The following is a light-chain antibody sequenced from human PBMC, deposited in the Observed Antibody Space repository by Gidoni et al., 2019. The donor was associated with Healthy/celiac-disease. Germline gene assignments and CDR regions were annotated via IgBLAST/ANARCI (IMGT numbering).Light chain of an antibody. CDR1: QRVSSN. V-gene: IGKV3-15*01. J-gene: IGKJ3*01. CDR2: GAS. Sequence: EIVMTQSPATLSVSPGDRATLSCRASQRVSSNLAWYQQKPGQPPRLLIYGASTRATGIPARFSGSGSGTEFTLTISSLQSEDFAVYYCQQYNNWPRGVTFGPGTKVDIK. CDR3: QQYNNWPRGVT.